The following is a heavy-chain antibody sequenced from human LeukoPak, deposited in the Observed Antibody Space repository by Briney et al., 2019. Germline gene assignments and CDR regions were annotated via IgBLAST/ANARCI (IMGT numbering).Heavy chain of an antibody. J-gene: IGHJ6*03. V-gene: IGHV4-61*05. Sequence: SETLSLTCTVSGASINSDTYYWGWIRQPPGKGLEWIGYIYYSGSTNYNPSLKSRVTISADTSKNQFSLKLSSVTAADTAVYYCARAYYMDVWGKGTTVTISS. CDR1: GASINSDTYY. CDR3: ARAYYMDV. CDR2: IYYSGST.